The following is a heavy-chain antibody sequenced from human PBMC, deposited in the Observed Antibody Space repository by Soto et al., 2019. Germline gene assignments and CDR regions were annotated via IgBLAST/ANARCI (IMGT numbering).Heavy chain of an antibody. CDR1: GGTFNTFA. CDR3: ARFSPPRGYYAY. D-gene: IGHD3-22*01. J-gene: IGHJ4*02. V-gene: IGHV1-69*01. CDR2: IIPMFGTA. Sequence: QVQLVQSGAEVKKPGSSVKVSCLASGGTFNTFAISWVRQAPGQELEYMGGIIPMFGTAHYAQKFQGRVTITADESTRTVYMELSSLRSEDTAVYYCARFSPPRGYYAYWGQGTLVTVS.